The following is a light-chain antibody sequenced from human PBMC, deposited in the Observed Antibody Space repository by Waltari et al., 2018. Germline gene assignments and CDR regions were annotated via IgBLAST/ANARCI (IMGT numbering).Light chain of an antibody. CDR1: SCTIGHNP. J-gene: IGLJ3*02. CDR2: YNN. V-gene: IGLV1-44*01. Sequence: QPVLTQAHSASGTPGQRVIIPCSGSSCTIGHNPVNWYQQVPGTAPKLLIFYNNERPSGVPDRLSGSKSGTSASLAISGLQSEDEADYYCASWDDGLNGWVFGGGTRLTVL. CDR3: ASWDDGLNGWV.